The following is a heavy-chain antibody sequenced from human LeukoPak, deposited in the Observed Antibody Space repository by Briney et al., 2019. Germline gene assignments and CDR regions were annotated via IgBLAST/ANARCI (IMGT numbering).Heavy chain of an antibody. CDR2: IYYSGST. CDR3: ARGKRYTPYFDY. D-gene: IGHD2-2*02. V-gene: IGHV4-30-4*01. CDR1: GGSVSNNDYY. Sequence: PSETLSLTCTVSGGSVSNNDYYWSWIRQPPGKGLEWIGYIYYSGSTYYNPSLKSRITISVDTSKNQFSLKLSSVTAADTAVYYCARGKRYTPYFDYWGQGTLVTVSS. J-gene: IGHJ4*02.